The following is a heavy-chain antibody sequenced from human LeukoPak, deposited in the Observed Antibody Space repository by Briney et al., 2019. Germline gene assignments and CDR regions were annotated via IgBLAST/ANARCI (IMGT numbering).Heavy chain of an antibody. J-gene: IGHJ4*02. CDR3: ARVLWFGESYYFDY. CDR1: GGSISSYY. Sequence: PSETLSLTCTVSGGSISSYYWGWIRQPPGKGLEWIGSIYYSGSTYYNPSLKSRVTISVDTSKNQFSLKLSSVTAADTAVYYCARVLWFGESYYFDYWGQGTLVTVSS. D-gene: IGHD3-10*01. V-gene: IGHV4-39*07. CDR2: IYYSGST.